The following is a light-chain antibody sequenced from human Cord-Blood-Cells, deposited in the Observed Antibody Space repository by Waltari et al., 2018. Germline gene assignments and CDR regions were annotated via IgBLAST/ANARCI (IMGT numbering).Light chain of an antibody. CDR3: SSYTSSSTLV. J-gene: IGLJ2*01. Sequence: QSALTQPAPVSGSPGKSITISCPGTSSDVGGYNYVSWYQQHPGKAPKLMIYDVSNRPSGVSNRFSGSKSGNTASLTISGLQADDEADYYCSSYTSSSTLVFGGGTKLTVL. V-gene: IGLV2-14*01. CDR2: DVS. CDR1: SSDVGGYNY.